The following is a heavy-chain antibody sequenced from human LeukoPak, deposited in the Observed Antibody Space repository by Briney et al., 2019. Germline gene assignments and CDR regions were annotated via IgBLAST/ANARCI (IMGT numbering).Heavy chain of an antibody. CDR2: IYYSGST. CDR1: GGSLSSSSYY. V-gene: IGHV4-39*01. D-gene: IGHD1-26*01. J-gene: IGHJ4*02. Sequence: SETLSLTCTVSGGSLSSSSYYWGWIRQPPGTGLEWLGSIYYSGSTYYNPSLKSRVTISVDTSKTQFSLKLSSVTAADTAVYYCARPSVLGAILNWGQGTLVTVSS. CDR3: ARPSVLGAILN.